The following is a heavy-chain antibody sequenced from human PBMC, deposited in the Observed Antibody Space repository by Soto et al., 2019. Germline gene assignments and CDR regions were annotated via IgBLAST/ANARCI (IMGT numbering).Heavy chain of an antibody. D-gene: IGHD1-26*01. CDR1: GFTFSNAW. Sequence: VQLVESGGGLVKPGGSLRLSCAASGFTFSNAWMSWVRQAPGKGLEWVGRIKSKTDGGTTDYAAPVKGRFTISRDDSKNTLYLQMNSLKTEDTAVYYCTRATSYNWFDPWGQGTLVTVSS. CDR3: TRATSYNWFDP. CDR2: IKSKTDGGTT. J-gene: IGHJ5*02. V-gene: IGHV3-15*01.